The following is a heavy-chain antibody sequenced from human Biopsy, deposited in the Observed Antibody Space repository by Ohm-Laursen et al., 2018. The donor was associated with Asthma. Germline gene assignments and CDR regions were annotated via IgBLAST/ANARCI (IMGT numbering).Heavy chain of an antibody. J-gene: IGHJ3*01. CDR3: VTQDDSSGAGALTF. Sequence: ESLRISCKSSGYSFTTYYVTWVRQLPGKGLEWMGRIDPSDSYTIYSPSFQGHVTISVDKSISTAYLQWSTLLASDSAMYSCVTQDDSSGAGALTFWGQGTMVTVSS. CDR2: IDPSDSYT. V-gene: IGHV5-10-1*01. CDR1: GYSFTTYY. D-gene: IGHD3-22*01.